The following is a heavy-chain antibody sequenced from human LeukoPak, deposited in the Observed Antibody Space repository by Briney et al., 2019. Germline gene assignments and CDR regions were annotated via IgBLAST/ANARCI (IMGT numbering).Heavy chain of an antibody. J-gene: IGHJ4*02. CDR1: GFSLSGYW. D-gene: IGHD5-12*01. Sequence: GGSLRLSCAAFGFSLSGYWMSWVCQAPGKGLEWVARLHADGSEKYYVDSVKGRFTISRDNAKNSLYLQMSSLRVEDTAVYYCARGGYSFDYLGQGTLVTVSS. CDR3: ARGGYSFDY. V-gene: IGHV3-7*01. CDR2: LHADGSEK.